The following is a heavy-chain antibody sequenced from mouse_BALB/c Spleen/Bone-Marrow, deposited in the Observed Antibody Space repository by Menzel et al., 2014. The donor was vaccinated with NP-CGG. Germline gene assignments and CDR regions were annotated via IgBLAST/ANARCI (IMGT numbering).Heavy chain of an antibody. D-gene: IGHD1-1*01. Sequence: DVQLQESGGGLVQPGGSLKLSCAASGFDFSRYWMGWVRRAPGRGLKWIGEINPDSSTINYTPSLKDKFIISRDNAKNALYLQMSKVRSEDTALYYCARLGYYGMMAYWGQGTSVTVSS. CDR2: INPDSSTI. CDR3: ARLGYYGMMAY. J-gene: IGHJ4*01. CDR1: GFDFSRYW. V-gene: IGHV4-1*02.